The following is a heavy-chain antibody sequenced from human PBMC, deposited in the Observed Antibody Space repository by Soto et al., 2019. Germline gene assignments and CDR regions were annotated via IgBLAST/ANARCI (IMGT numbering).Heavy chain of an antibody. V-gene: IGHV3-23*01. CDR1: GFTFSSYA. CDR3: AKEGIAAYYYYGMDV. D-gene: IGHD6-13*01. J-gene: IGHJ6*02. CDR2: ISGSGGST. Sequence: GGSLRLSCAASGFTFSSYAMSWVRQAPGKGLEWVSAISGSGGSTYYADPVKGRFTISRDNSKNTLYLQMNSLRAEDTAVYYCAKEGIAAYYYYGMDVWGQGTTVTVSS.